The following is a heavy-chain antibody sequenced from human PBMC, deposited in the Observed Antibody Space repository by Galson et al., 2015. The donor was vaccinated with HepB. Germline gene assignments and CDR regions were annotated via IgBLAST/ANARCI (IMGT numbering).Heavy chain of an antibody. D-gene: IGHD3-10*01. CDR2: INTNTGNP. J-gene: IGHJ6*02. Sequence: SVKVSCKASGYIFINCAMNWVRQAPGQGLEWMGWINTNTGNPTYAQGFTGRFVFSLDTSVSTAYLQISSLKAEDTAVYYCARAGGPWFGELSGYGMDVWGQGTTVTVSS. CDR1: GYIFINCA. CDR3: ARAGGPWFGELSGYGMDV. V-gene: IGHV7-4-1*02.